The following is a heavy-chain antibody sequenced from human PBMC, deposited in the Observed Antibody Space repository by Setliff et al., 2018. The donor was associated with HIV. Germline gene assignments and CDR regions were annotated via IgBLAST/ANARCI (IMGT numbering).Heavy chain of an antibody. D-gene: IGHD6-19*01. CDR1: GGSISSGSYY. CDR3: ARRPAGAVAGGYGMDV. CDR2: IYTSGST. J-gene: IGHJ6*02. V-gene: IGHV4-61*02. Sequence: SETLSLTCTVSGGSISSGSYYWNWIQQPAGKGLEWIGRIYTSGSTNYNPSLKSRVTISVDTSKNQFSLKLSSVTAADTAVYYCARRPAGAVAGGYGMDVWGQGTTVT.